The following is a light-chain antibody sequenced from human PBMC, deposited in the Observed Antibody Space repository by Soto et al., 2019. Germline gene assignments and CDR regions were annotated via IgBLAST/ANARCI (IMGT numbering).Light chain of an antibody. CDR1: SSNIGAGID. CDR3: QSYDSSLSAYV. Sequence: QSVLTQPPSVSGAPGQRVTISCTGSSSNIGAGIDVHWYQHLPGTAPKLLIYVNSNRPSGVPDRFSGSKSGTSASLAITGLQAEDEADYYCQSYDSSLSAYVFGTGTKVTVL. J-gene: IGLJ1*01. V-gene: IGLV1-40*01. CDR2: VNS.